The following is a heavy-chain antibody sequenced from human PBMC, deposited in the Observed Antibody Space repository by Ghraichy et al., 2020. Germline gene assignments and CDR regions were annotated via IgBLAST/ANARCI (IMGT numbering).Heavy chain of an antibody. V-gene: IGHV1-69*10. J-gene: IGHJ4*02. Sequence: SVKVSCKASGGTFSSYAISWVRQAPGQGLEWMGGIIPILGIANYAQKFQGRVTITADKSTSTAYMELSSLRSEDTAVYYCARAREKNDYGDYGNDYWGQGTLVTVSS. CDR2: IIPILGIA. CDR3: ARAREKNDYGDYGNDY. D-gene: IGHD4-17*01. CDR1: GGTFSSYA.